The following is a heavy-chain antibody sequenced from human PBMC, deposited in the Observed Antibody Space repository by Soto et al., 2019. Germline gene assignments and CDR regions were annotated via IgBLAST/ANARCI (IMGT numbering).Heavy chain of an antibody. CDR3: ARDGIVVVPAAIRSSYYYYGMDV. Sequence: ASVKVSCKASGYTFTSYGIIWVRQAPGQGLEWMGWISAYNGNTNYAQKLQGRVTMTTDTSTSTAYMELRSLRSDDTAVYYCARDGIVVVPAAIRSSYYYYGMDVWGQGTTVTVSS. CDR2: ISAYNGNT. CDR1: GYTFTSYG. D-gene: IGHD2-2*02. J-gene: IGHJ6*02. V-gene: IGHV1-18*04.